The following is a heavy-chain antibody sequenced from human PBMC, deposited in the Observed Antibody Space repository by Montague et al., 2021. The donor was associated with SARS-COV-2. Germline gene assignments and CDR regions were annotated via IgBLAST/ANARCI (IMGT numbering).Heavy chain of an antibody. J-gene: IGHJ4*02. CDR2: ISSSGSTI. Sequence: SLRLSCAASGFTFSSYEMNWVRQAPGKGLEWVSYISSSGSTIYYADSXXGRFTISRDNAKNSLYLQMNSLRAEDTAVYYCARDLSGYSYGFDYWGQGTLVTVSS. CDR1: GFTFSSYE. D-gene: IGHD5-18*01. CDR3: ARDLSGYSYGFDY. V-gene: IGHV3-48*03.